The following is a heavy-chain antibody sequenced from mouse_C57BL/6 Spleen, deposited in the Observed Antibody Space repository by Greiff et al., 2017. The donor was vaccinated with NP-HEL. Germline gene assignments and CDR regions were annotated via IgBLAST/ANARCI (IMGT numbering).Heavy chain of an antibody. CDR1: GYTFTSYW. Sequence: QVQLQQSGAELVKPGASVKMSCKASGYTFTSYWITWVKQRPGQGLEWIGDIYPGSGSTNYNEKFKSKATLTVDTSSSTAYMQLSSLTSEDSAVYYCARRFYYDYDGYYYAMDYWGQGTSVTVSS. D-gene: IGHD2-4*01. V-gene: IGHV1-55*01. J-gene: IGHJ4*01. CDR3: ARRFYYDYDGYYYAMDY. CDR2: IYPGSGST.